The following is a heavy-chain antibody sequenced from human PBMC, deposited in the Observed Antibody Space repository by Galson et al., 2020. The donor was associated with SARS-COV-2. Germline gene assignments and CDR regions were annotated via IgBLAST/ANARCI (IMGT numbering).Heavy chain of an antibody. CDR1: GFTFSSYW. V-gene: IGHV3-7*03. CDR2: IKQDGSEK. CDR3: ARDYDDFWSGYYLYDY. J-gene: IGHJ4*02. Sequence: GGSLRLSCAASGFTFSSYWMSWVRQAPGKGLEWVANIKQDGSEKYYVDSVKGRFTISRDNAKNSLYLQMNSLRAEDTAVYYCARDYDDFWSGYYLYDYWGQGTLVTVSS. D-gene: IGHD3-3*01.